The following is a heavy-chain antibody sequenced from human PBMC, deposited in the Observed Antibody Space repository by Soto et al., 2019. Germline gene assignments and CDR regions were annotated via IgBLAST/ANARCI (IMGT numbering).Heavy chain of an antibody. D-gene: IGHD1-26*01. Sequence: QVQLQQWGAGLLKPSETLSLTCAVYGGSFSGYYWSWIRQPPGKGLEWIGEINHSGSTNYNPSLKSRVAISVDPSKNQFSLRLSSVTAAETAVYYCARARKLRVNLDYWGQGTLVTGSS. CDR1: GGSFSGYY. CDR2: INHSGST. V-gene: IGHV4-34*01. CDR3: ARARKLRVNLDY. J-gene: IGHJ4*02.